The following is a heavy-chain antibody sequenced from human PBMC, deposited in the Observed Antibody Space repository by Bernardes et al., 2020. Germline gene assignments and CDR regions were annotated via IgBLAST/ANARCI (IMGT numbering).Heavy chain of an antibody. CDR2: INSDGSST. J-gene: IGHJ6*02. V-gene: IGHV3-74*01. CDR1: GFTFSSYW. D-gene: IGHD2-15*01. CDR3: GKGYCSGGSCYYYYGMDV. Sequence: GGSLRLSCAASGFTFSSYWMHWVRQAPGKGLVWVSRINSDGSSTSYADSVKGRFTISRDNAKNTLYLQMNSLRAEDTAVYYCGKGYCSGGSCYYYYGMDVWGQGTTVTVSS.